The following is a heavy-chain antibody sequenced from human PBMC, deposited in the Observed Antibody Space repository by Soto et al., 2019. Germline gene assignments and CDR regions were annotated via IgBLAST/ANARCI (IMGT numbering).Heavy chain of an antibody. J-gene: IGHJ4*02. CDR3: ARDGYDGSGSPYPAY. D-gene: IGHD3-10*01. Sequence: PETLSLTGGISGGAMSEYFSSWIRQSPGKGLXXIXXIXXXXXTXXXPSLKSRVTISVDTSKRQFYLRLTSVTAADTAVYYCARDGYDGSGSPYPAYWGPGTQVTV. CDR1: GGAMSEYF. CDR2: IXXXXXT. V-gene: IGHV4-59*01.